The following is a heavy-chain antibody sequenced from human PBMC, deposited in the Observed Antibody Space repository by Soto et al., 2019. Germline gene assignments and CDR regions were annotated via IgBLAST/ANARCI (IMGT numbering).Heavy chain of an antibody. Sequence: QVQLVQSGAEVKKPGSSVKVSCKASGGTFSSYAISWVRQAPGQGLEWMGGSIPIFGTANYAQKFQGSVTITADEYTSTDYMELSSLRSEDTAVYYCARPHYYDSSYYYGMDVCGQGTTVTVSS. V-gene: IGHV1-69*12. D-gene: IGHD3-22*01. CDR2: SIPIFGTA. CDR3: ARPHYYDSSYYYGMDV. CDR1: GGTFSSYA. J-gene: IGHJ6*02.